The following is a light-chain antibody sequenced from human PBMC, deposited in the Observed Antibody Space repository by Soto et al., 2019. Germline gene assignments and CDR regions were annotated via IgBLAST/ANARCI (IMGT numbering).Light chain of an antibody. J-gene: IGLJ1*01. CDR2: EVS. CDR1: SSDVGGYKY. Sequence: QSALTQPASVSGSPGQSITISCTGTSSDVGGYKYVSWYQQHPGKAPKLMIYEVSNRPSGVSNRCSGSKSGNTASLTISGLQAEDEADYYCSSYTSSSTYVVGTGTKVTVL. CDR3: SSYTSSSTYV. V-gene: IGLV2-14*01.